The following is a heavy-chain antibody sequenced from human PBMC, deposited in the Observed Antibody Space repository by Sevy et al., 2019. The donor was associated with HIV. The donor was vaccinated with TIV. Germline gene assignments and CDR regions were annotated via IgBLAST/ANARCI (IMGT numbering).Heavy chain of an antibody. D-gene: IGHD1-7*01. V-gene: IGHV3-7*01. CDR2: IKQDGSEK. Sequence: GGSLRLSCAASGFTFSRYWMSWVRQTPGKGLEWVANIKQDGSEKYYVDSVKGRFTISRDNAKNSLYLQMNSLRAEDTAVYYCARDRRNYGGQYFDYWGQGTLVTVSS. J-gene: IGHJ4*02. CDR3: ARDRRNYGGQYFDY. CDR1: GFTFSRYW.